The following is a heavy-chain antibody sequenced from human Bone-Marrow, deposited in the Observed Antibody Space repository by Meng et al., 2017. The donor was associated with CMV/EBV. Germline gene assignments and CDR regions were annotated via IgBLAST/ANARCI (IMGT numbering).Heavy chain of an antibody. Sequence: GSLRLSCAVYGGSLSGYYWSWIRQPPGKGLEWIGEINHSGSTNYNPSLKSRVTILVDTSKNQFSLKLSSVTAADTAVYYCARTASYSNYHYYYYGMDVWGQGTTVTVSS. CDR3: ARTASYSNYHYYYYGMDV. V-gene: IGHV4-34*01. CDR1: GGSLSGYY. CDR2: INHSGST. J-gene: IGHJ6*02. D-gene: IGHD4-11*01.